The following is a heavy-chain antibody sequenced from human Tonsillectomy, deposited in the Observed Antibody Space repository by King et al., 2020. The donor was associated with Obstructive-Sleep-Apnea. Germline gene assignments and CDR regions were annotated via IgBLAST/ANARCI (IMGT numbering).Heavy chain of an antibody. Sequence: QLQESGPGLVKPSETLSLTCTVSGGSISSSSYYWGWIRQPPGKGLEWIGSIYYSGSTYYNPSLKSRVTISVDTSKNQFSLKLSSVTAADTAVYYCARKRRGGVADDWGQGTLVTVSS. CDR2: IYYSGST. J-gene: IGHJ4*02. D-gene: IGHD3-3*01. CDR1: GGSISSSSYY. CDR3: ARKRRGGVADD. V-gene: IGHV4-39*01.